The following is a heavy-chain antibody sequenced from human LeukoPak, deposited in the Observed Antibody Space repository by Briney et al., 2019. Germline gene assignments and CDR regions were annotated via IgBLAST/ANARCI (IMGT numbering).Heavy chain of an antibody. D-gene: IGHD2-15*01. J-gene: IGHJ5*02. CDR3: ARDKWLGYCSGSSCPVWFDP. CDR2: TSYDGSNQ. CDR1: GFSFRAYA. V-gene: IGHV3-30-3*01. Sequence: PGGSLRLSCVASGFSFRAYAMHWVRQAPGKGLEWVAVTSYDGSNQYYADSAKGRFTVSRDNSKNTLYLQMNSLRLEDTAVYYCARDKWLGYCSGSSCPVWFDPWGLGTLVTVSS.